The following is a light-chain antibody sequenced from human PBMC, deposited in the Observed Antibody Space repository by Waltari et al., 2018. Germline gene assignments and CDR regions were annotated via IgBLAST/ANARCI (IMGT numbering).Light chain of an antibody. CDR1: ISDVGTYNL. CDR2: EDN. CDR3: CTYVGRTTFHVT. V-gene: IGLV2-23*02. J-gene: IGLJ2*01. Sequence: QSALTQPASVSGSPGHSITISCTGPISDVGTYNLVSWYQQHPGKAPKLIIYEDNKRPSGVSDRLSGSKSGNTASLTISGLQAEDEADYYCCTYVGRTTFHVTFGGGTKLTVL.